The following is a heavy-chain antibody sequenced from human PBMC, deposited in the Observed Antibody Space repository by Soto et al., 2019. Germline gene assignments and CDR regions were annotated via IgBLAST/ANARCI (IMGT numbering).Heavy chain of an antibody. V-gene: IGHV1-69*13. CDR1: GGTFSSYA. CDR3: ARVTSSGWYFPAYYYYGMDV. D-gene: IGHD6-19*01. J-gene: IGHJ6*02. Sequence: SVKVSCKASGGTFSSYAISWVRQAPGQGLEWMGGIIPIFGTANYAQKFQGRVTITADESTSTAYMELSSLRSEDTAVYYCARVTSSGWYFPAYYYYGMDVWGQGTTVTVSS. CDR2: IIPIFGTA.